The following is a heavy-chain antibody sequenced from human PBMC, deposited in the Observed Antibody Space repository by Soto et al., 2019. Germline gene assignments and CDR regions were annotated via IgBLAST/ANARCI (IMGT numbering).Heavy chain of an antibody. CDR1: GCTVSSYR. J-gene: IGHJ4*02. CDR3: VRDSGAKLSSS. Sequence: SVKVSCKASGCTVSSYRINWVRQAPGQGLEWMGGIVPIYRTADSAQEFQGRVTITADESARTAYMELRSLKSRDTAVYYCVRDSGAKLSSSWGQGTLVTVSS. CDR2: IVPIYRTA. D-gene: IGHD6-13*01. V-gene: IGHV1-69*13.